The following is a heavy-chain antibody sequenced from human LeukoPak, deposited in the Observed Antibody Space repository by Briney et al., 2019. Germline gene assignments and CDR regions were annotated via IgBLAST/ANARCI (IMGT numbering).Heavy chain of an antibody. CDR2: ISGSSSTI. Sequence: GGSLRLSCAASGFTFSSYSMNWVRQAPGKGLEWVSYISGSSSTIYYADSVKGRFTISRDNAKNSLYLQMNSLRAEDTAVYYCARDWWLDYWGQGTLVTVSS. J-gene: IGHJ4*02. CDR3: ARDWWLDY. V-gene: IGHV3-48*04. D-gene: IGHD2-15*01. CDR1: GFTFSSYS.